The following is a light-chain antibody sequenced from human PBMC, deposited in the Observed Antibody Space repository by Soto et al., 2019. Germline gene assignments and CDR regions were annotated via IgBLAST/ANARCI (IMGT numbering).Light chain of an antibody. Sequence: ALTQPASVSGSPGQSITISCSGTSSDVGSYDHVAWYQQFPGKTPKLTIYEVSNRPSGVSSRFSGSKSGNTASLTISGLQAEDEADYYCIAYTGSSTSYVFGTGTKVTVL. CDR1: SSDVGSYDH. J-gene: IGLJ1*01. V-gene: IGLV2-14*01. CDR3: IAYTGSSTSYV. CDR2: EVS.